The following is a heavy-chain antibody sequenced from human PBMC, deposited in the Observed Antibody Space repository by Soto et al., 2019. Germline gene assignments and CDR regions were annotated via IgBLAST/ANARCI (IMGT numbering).Heavy chain of an antibody. CDR1: GFTFSSYA. V-gene: IGHV3-30-3*01. CDR3: AREITDPRCY. CDR2: ISYDGSNK. J-gene: IGHJ4*02. D-gene: IGHD1-20*01. Sequence: QVQLVESGGGVVQPGRSLRLSCAASGFTFSSYAMHWVRQAPGKGLEWVAVISYDGSNKYYADSVKGRFTISRDNSKNTLYLQMNSLRAEDTAVYYCAREITDPRCYWGQGTLVTFSS.